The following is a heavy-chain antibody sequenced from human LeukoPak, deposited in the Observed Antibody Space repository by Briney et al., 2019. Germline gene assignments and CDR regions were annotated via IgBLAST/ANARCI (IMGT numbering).Heavy chain of an antibody. CDR2: INPNSGGT. Sequence: GASVKVSCKASGYTFTGYYMHWVRQAPGQGLEWMGWINPNSGGTNYAQKFQGRVTMTRDTSISTAYMELSRLRSDDTAVYYCVRDRLTYYYDSSGYGVGFWGQGTLVTVSS. CDR3: VRDRLTYYYDSSGYGVGF. V-gene: IGHV1-2*02. D-gene: IGHD3-22*01. CDR1: GYTFTGYY. J-gene: IGHJ4*02.